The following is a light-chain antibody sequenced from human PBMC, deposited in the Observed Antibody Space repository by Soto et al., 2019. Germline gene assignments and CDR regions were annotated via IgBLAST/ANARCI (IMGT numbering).Light chain of an antibody. V-gene: IGLV1-40*01. J-gene: IGLJ2*01. CDR2: GNS. CDR1: SSSIGAGYD. Sequence: QPVLTQPPSVSGAPGQRVTISCTGSSSSIGAGYDVHWYQQLPGAAPKLLIYGNSNRPSGVPDRFSGSKTGTSASLAITGLHAEDEAYYYCQSYDSSLSGVVFGGGTKLTVL. CDR3: QSYDSSLSGVV.